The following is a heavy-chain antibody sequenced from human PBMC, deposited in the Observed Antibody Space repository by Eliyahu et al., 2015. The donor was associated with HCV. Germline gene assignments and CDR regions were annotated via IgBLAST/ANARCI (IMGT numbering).Heavy chain of an antibody. J-gene: IGHJ3*01. CDR3: AKNQPPRGMLSAFDV. V-gene: IGHV3-30*18. D-gene: IGHD2-8*01. CDR1: GFSFXANA. Sequence: VQLVESGGGVVXPGGSLRLSXSASGFSFXANAMHWVRQAPGKGLAWVALISFDGTNKYXAESVRGRFSVSRDNSQNTLYLQMNSLRTEDTAIYYCAKNQPPRGMLSAFDVWGQGTMVSVPP. CDR2: ISFDGTNK.